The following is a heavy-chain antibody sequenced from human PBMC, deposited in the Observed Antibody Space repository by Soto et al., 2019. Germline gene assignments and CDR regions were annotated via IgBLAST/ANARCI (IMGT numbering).Heavy chain of an antibody. CDR2: INTGNGNT. CDR3: ARGEWLYYYYYGMDV. D-gene: IGHD3-3*01. Sequence: EASVKVSCKASGYNFTTYAMLWVRQAPGQRLEWMGWINTGNGNTKYSPKFQGRVTITRDTSASTAYMELSSLKSEDTAVYYCARGEWLYYYYYGMDVWAQGSTVPLSS. J-gene: IGHJ6*02. CDR1: GYNFTTYA. V-gene: IGHV1-3*04.